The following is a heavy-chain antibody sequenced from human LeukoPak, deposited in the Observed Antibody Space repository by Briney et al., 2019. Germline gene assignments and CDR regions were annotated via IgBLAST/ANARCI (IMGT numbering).Heavy chain of an antibody. CDR1: GFTFSIHG. Sequence: GGTLRLSCAASGFTFSIHGMNWVRQAPGKGLEWVSGIGASGSHTYFADSVKGRFSISRDNSKNTLYLQMNSLRAEDTAVYYCAKDPPYSGSSYNWFDPWGQGTLVTVSS. D-gene: IGHD1-26*01. V-gene: IGHV3-23*01. CDR2: IGASGSHT. J-gene: IGHJ5*02. CDR3: AKDPPYSGSSYNWFDP.